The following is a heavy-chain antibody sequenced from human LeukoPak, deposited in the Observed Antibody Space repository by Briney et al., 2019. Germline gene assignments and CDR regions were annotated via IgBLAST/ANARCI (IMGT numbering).Heavy chain of an antibody. CDR1: GGSFSGYY. D-gene: IGHD3-3*01. Sequence: NTSETPSLTCAVYGGSFSGYYWSWIRQPPGKGLEWIGEINHSGSTNYNPSLKSRVTISVDTSKNQFSLKLSSVTAADTAVYYCARTAYDFWSGYYNWFDPWGQGTLVTVSS. J-gene: IGHJ5*02. CDR2: INHSGST. V-gene: IGHV4-34*01. CDR3: ARTAYDFWSGYYNWFDP.